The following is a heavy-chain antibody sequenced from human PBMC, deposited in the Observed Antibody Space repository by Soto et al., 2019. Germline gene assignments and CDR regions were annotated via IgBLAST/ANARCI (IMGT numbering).Heavy chain of an antibody. CDR2: INPNSGGT. CDR1: GYTFTGYY. J-gene: IGHJ4*02. CDR3: ARSPGVFDY. D-gene: IGHD3-10*01. V-gene: IGHV1-2*02. Sequence: ASVKVSCKASGYTFTGYYMHWVRQAPGRGLEWMGWINPNSGGTNYAQKFQGRVTMTRDTSTSTSYMELGSLRSEDTAVYYCARSPGVFDYWGQGTLVTVSS.